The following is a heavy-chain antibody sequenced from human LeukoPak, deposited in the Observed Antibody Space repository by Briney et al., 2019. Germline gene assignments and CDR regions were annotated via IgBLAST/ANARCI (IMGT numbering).Heavy chain of an antibody. J-gene: IGHJ2*01. V-gene: IGHV3-21*01. CDR3: AVAGLSYWYFDL. D-gene: IGHD6-19*01. Sequence: GGSLRLSCAASGFTFSSYSMNWVRQALGKGLEWVSSISSSSDYRYYADSVKGRFTISRDNAKNSLYLQMNSLRAEDTAVYYCAVAGLSYWYFDLWGRGTLVTVSS. CDR1: GFTFSSYS. CDR2: ISSSSDYR.